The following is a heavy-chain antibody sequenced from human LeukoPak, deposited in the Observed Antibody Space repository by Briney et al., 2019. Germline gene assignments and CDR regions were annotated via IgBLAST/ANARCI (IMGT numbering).Heavy chain of an antibody. D-gene: IGHD3-10*02. Sequence: GGSLRLSCAASGFTVSSNYMSWVCQAPGKGLEWVSYISSSGSTIYYADSVKGRFTISRDNAKNSLYLQMNSLRAEDTAVYYCAELGITMIGGVWGKGTTVTISS. J-gene: IGHJ6*04. V-gene: IGHV3-11*04. CDR1: GFTVSSNY. CDR2: ISSSGSTI. CDR3: AELGITMIGGV.